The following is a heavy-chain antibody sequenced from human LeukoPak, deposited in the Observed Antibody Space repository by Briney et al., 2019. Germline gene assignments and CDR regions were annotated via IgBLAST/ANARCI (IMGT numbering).Heavy chain of an antibody. CDR3: ARTQVATIGYYYYYYMDV. Sequence: PSETLSLTCTVSGGSISSYYWSWIRQPAGKGLEGIGRIYTSGSTNYNPSLKSRVTMSVDTSKNQFSLKLSSVTAADTAVYYCARTQVATIGYYYYYYMDVWGKGTTVTVSS. J-gene: IGHJ6*03. CDR1: GGSISSYY. D-gene: IGHD5-24*01. CDR2: IYTSGST. V-gene: IGHV4-4*07.